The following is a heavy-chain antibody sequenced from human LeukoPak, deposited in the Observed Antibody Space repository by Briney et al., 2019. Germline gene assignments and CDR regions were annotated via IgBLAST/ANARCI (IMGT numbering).Heavy chain of an antibody. D-gene: IGHD3-10*01. CDR2: ISGSGGST. CDR1: GFTFSSYA. Sequence: GGSLRLSCAASGFTFSSYAMSWVRQAPGKGLEWVSAISGSGGSTYYADSVKGRFTISRDNSKNTLYLQMNSLRAEGTAVYYCARVYQGVSLFDGIDYWGQGTLVTVSS. CDR3: ARVYQGVSLFDGIDY. V-gene: IGHV3-23*01. J-gene: IGHJ4*02.